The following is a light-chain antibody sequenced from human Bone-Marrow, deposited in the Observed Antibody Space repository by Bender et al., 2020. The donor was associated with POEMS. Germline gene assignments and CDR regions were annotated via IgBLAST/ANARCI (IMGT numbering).Light chain of an antibody. V-gene: IGLV1-44*01. Sequence: QSVLTQPPSASGTPGQRVTISCSGGSSNIGAHAVNWYQHLPGTAPKLLIYHDDLLPSGVSDRFSGSRSGTSASLAISGLQSEDEADYYCAVWDDSLNGWVFGGGTKLTVL. CDR2: HDD. CDR3: AVWDDSLNGWV. CDR1: SSNIGAHA. J-gene: IGLJ3*02.